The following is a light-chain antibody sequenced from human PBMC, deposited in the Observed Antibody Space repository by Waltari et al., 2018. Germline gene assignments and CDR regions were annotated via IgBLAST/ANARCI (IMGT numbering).Light chain of an antibody. CDR3: YSTDFSGHDRV. CDR2: EDI. CDR1: ALSKKY. J-gene: IGLJ3*02. Sequence: SYELTQPPSVSVSPGQTARITCSGDALSKKYAYWYQQKSGQAPVLVIYEDIKRPTGIPERFSGSRSGTTATLTISGAHVDDEADYYCYSTDFSGHDRVFGGGTKLTIL. V-gene: IGLV3-10*01.